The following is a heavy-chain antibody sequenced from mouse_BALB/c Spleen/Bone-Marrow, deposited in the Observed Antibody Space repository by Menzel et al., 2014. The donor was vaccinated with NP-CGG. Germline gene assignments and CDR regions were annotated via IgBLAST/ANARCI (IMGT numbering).Heavy chain of an antibody. Sequence: VKLMDSGPELVKPGASVKISCKASGYAFSSSWMNWVKQRPGQGLEWIGRIYPGDGDTNYNGKFKGKATLTADKSSSTAYMQLSSLTSVDSAVYFCARDGYGKRNYFDYWGQGTTLTVSS. CDR2: IYPGDGDT. CDR3: ARDGYGKRNYFDY. CDR1: GYAFSSSW. J-gene: IGHJ2*01. D-gene: IGHD2-1*01. V-gene: IGHV1-82*01.